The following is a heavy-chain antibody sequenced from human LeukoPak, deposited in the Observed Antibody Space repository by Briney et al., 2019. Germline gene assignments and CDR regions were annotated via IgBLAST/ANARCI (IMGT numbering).Heavy chain of an antibody. CDR1: GFTFRTYG. CDR2: IWYDGSTK. D-gene: IGHD4-11*01. Sequence: PGRSLRLSCAASGFTFRTYGMHWVPQAPGKGLEWVAIIWYDGSTKYYAESVKGRFTISRDNSKNMLYLQMNSLRAEDTAVYYCARVSDYSNYFDFWGQGTLVTVSS. CDR3: ARVSDYSNYFDF. J-gene: IGHJ4*02. V-gene: IGHV3-33*01.